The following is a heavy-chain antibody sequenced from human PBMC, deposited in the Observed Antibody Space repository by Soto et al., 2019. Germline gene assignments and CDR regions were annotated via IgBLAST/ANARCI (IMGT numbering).Heavy chain of an antibody. Sequence: SQTLSLTCAVSGDRFSSNSAALHWIRQSPSRGLEWLGRKYYRSKWYNYSAVSVKSRITIKPDTSKNQFSLXHNSVTPEDTAVYYCARALENWVSLACKIGGQGTVVTVSS. V-gene: IGHV6-1*01. D-gene: IGHD7-27*01. CDR3: ARALENWVSLACKI. CDR1: GDRFSSNSAA. J-gene: IGHJ3*02. CDR2: KYYRSKWYN.